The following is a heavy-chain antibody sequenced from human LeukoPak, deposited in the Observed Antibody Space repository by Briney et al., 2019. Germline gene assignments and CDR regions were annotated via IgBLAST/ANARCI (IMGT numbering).Heavy chain of an antibody. J-gene: IGHJ4*02. CDR1: GFTFSSYT. CDR2: ISGSSSAI. D-gene: IGHD2-8*02. V-gene: IGHV3-48*02. CDR3: ARDSVLDY. Sequence: GRSLRLSCAASGFTFSSYTMNWVRQAPGKGLECVSYISGSSSAIYYADSVKGRFTISRDNAKNSLYLQMNSLRDEDTAVYYCARDSVLDYWGQGTLVTVSS.